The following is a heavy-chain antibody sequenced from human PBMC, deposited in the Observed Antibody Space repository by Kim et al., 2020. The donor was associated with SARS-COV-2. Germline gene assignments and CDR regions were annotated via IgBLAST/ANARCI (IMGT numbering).Heavy chain of an antibody. V-gene: IGHV4-34*01. J-gene: IGHJ6*02. CDR3: ARGLSNSTSWELDV. Sequence: SETLSLTCLVSGGSFSGSHWSWVRQPPAKGLQWIGEIMDTGNTNYHPSFKSRAAISVDMSKSQLSLKLTSLTGADTGVYFCARGLSNSTSWELDVWG. CDR1: GGSFSGSH. D-gene: IGHD2-2*01. CDR2: IMDTGNT.